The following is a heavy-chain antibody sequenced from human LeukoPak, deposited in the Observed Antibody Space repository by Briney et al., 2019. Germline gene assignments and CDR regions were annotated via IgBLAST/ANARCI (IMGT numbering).Heavy chain of an antibody. CDR2: INHSGST. V-gene: IGHV4-34*01. CDR3: ARRRAVPGFYYFDY. D-gene: IGHD2/OR15-2a*01. J-gene: IGHJ4*02. CDR1: GGSFSGYY. Sequence: ASETLSLTCAVYGGSFSGYYWSWIRQPPGKGLEWIGEINHSGSTNYNPSLKSRVTISVDTSKNQFSLKLSSVTAADTAVYYCARRRAVPGFYYFDYWGQGALVTVSS.